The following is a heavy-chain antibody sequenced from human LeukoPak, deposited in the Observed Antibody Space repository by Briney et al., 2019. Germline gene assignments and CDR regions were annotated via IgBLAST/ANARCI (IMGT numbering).Heavy chain of an antibody. CDR2: IYYSGST. J-gene: IGHJ5*02. Sequence: SETLSLTCTVSGGSISSSSYYWGWIRQPPGKGLEWIGSIYYSGSTYYNPSLKSRVTISVDTSKNQFSPKLSSVTAADTAVYYCARVSSSWSTSPLGWFDPWGQGTLVTVSS. D-gene: IGHD6-13*01. CDR3: ARVSSSWSTSPLGWFDP. V-gene: IGHV4-39*07. CDR1: GGSISSSSYY.